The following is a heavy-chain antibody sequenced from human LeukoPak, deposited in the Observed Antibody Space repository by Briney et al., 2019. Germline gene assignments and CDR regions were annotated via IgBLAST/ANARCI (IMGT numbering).Heavy chain of an antibody. CDR3: ASHLHSSSWYGDFQH. D-gene: IGHD6-13*01. J-gene: IGHJ1*01. V-gene: IGHV3-33*01. CDR2: IWYDGSNK. CDR1: GFTFSSCG. Sequence: GGSLRLSCAASGFTFSSCGLHWVRQPPAKGLEWVGVIWYDGSNKYYADSVKGRFTISRDNSKNTLYLQMNSLRAEDTAVYYCASHLHSSSWYGDFQHWGQGTLVTVSS.